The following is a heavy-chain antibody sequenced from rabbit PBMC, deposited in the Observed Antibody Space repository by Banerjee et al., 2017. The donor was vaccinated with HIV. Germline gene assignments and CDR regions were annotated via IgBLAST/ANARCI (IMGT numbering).Heavy chain of an antibody. J-gene: IGHJ4*01. V-gene: IGHV1S45*01. CDR3: ARNREL. Sequence: QEQLVESGGGLVTLGGSLTLTCKASGFDFSAGYYISWVRQAPGKGLEWIACIYGGSSGSTYYASWAKGRFTISKTSSTTVTLQMTSLTAADTATYFCARNRELWGQGTLVTVS. CDR2: IYGGSSGST. CDR1: GFDFSAGYY.